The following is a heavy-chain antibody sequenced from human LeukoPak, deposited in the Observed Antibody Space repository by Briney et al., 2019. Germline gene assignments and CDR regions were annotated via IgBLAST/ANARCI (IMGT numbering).Heavy chain of an antibody. CDR2: IKSKTDGGTT. V-gene: IGHV3-15*01. CDR3: TTVYLGYSSRLRGYFDY. Sequence: GGSLRLSCAASGLTFSNAWMSWVRQAPGKGLEWVGRIKSKTDGGTTDYAAPVKGRFTISRDDSRNTLYLQMNSLKTEDTAVYYCTTVYLGYSSRLRGYFDYWGQGTLVTVSS. D-gene: IGHD5-18*01. CDR1: GLTFSNAW. J-gene: IGHJ4*02.